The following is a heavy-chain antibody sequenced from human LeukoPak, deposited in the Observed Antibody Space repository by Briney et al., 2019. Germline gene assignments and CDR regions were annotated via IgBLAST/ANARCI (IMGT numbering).Heavy chain of an antibody. J-gene: IGHJ4*02. V-gene: IGHV1-18*01. D-gene: IGHD2-21*01. Sequence: ASVKVSCKASGYTFTSYGINGVRQAPGQGPEWMGWSSPYNGGTRYAQKFRGRVTMTTDTSTTTAYMELTSLESDDSAVYYCAREWRDCDGGCVTGHFDFWGQGTRVTVSS. CDR2: SSPYNGGT. CDR1: GYTFTSYG. CDR3: AREWRDCDGGCVTGHFDF.